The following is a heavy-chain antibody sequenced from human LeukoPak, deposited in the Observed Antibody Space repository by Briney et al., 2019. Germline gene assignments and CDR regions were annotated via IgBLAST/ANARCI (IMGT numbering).Heavy chain of an antibody. CDR3: ARAYYYDSSGPKTKRATFFDY. D-gene: IGHD3-22*01. J-gene: IGHJ4*02. Sequence: GGSLRLSCAASGFTFSSYSMNWVRQAPGKGLEWVSYISSSSSTIYYADSVKGRFTISRDNAKNSLYLQMNSLRAEDTAVYYCARAYYYDSSGPKTKRATFFDYWGQGTLVTVSS. CDR1: GFTFSSYS. CDR2: ISSSSSTI. V-gene: IGHV3-48*01.